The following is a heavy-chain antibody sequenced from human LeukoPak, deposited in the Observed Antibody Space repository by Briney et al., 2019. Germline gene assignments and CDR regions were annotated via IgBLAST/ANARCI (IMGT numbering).Heavy chain of an antibody. J-gene: IGHJ4*02. CDR1: GASISSCY. CDR2: IYSSGST. D-gene: IGHD6-19*01. Sequence: PSETLSLTCSVSGASISSCYWSWIRQAAGEGLEWIGRIYSSGSTNYNPSLKSRLTMSVDTSKNQFSLILRSVTAADTAVYYCARYNTGQSSFDYWGQGTLVTVSS. CDR3: ARYNTGQSSFDY. V-gene: IGHV4-4*07.